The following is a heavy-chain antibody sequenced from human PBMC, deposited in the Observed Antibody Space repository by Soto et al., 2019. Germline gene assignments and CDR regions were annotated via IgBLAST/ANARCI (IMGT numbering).Heavy chain of an antibody. Sequence: QLQLQESGPGLVKPSETLSLTCTVSGGSISSSSYYWGWIRQPPGKGLEWIGSIYYSGSTYYNPSLKSRVTISVDTSKNQFSLKLSSVTAADTAVYYCARVDSSGSSIDYWGQGTLVTVSS. V-gene: IGHV4-39*01. CDR1: GGSISSSSYY. D-gene: IGHD6-19*01. CDR2: IYYSGST. J-gene: IGHJ4*02. CDR3: ARVDSSGSSIDY.